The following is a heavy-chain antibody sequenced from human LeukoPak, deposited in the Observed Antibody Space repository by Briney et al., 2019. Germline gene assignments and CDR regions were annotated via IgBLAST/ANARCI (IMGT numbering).Heavy chain of an antibody. J-gene: IGHJ4*02. CDR2: ISSSSSSI. Sequence: GGSLRLSCEASGFTLSSYSMNWVRQAPGKGLEWVSFISSSSSSIYYADSVKGRFTISRDNAKNSLYLQMNGLRAEDTAVYYCARPYYDSSGYRFDYWGQGTLVTVSS. V-gene: IGHV3-21*01. D-gene: IGHD3-22*01. CDR3: ARPYYDSSGYRFDY. CDR1: GFTLSSYS.